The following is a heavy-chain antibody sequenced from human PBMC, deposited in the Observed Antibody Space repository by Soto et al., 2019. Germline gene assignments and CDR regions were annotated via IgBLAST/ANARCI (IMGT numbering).Heavy chain of an antibody. CDR3: ARGWGYDSTDYYYAY. V-gene: IGHV1-69*01. J-gene: IGHJ4*02. CDR2: IIPIFGTA. CDR1: GGSFNRHT. Sequence: QVQLVQSGAEVRKPGSSVRVSGKASGGSFNRHTISWVRQAPGQGLEWMGGIIPIFGTANHAQKFQGRVTIIADESTRTVYMELSSLRSDDTAIYYCARGWGYDSTDYYYAYWGQGTLVIVSS. D-gene: IGHD3-22*01.